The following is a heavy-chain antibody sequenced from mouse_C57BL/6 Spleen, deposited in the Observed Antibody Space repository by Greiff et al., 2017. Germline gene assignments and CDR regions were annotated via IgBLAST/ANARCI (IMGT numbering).Heavy chain of an antibody. CDR1: GFSLTSYG. Sequence: QVQLKESGPGLVAPSQSLSITCTVSGFSLTSYGVSWVRQPPGKGLEWLGVIWGDGDTNYHSALISRLSISKDNSKSQVFLQLNSLQTDDTATYYCAKRGAMDYWGQGTSVTVSS. V-gene: IGHV2-3*01. CDR2: IWGDGDT. CDR3: AKRGAMDY. J-gene: IGHJ4*01.